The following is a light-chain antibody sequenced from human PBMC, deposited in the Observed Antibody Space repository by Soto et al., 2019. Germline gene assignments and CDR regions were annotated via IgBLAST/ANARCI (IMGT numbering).Light chain of an antibody. CDR1: QSVSSSY. J-gene: IGKJ4*01. CDR3: QQYGSSPLT. CDR2: GAS. Sequence: EIVLTHAPGTLSLSPWERATLSFRASQSVSSSYLAWYQQKPGQAPRLLIYGASSRATGIPDRFSGSGSGTDFTLTISRLEPEDFAVYYCQQYGSSPLTFGGGTRWIS. V-gene: IGKV3-20*01.